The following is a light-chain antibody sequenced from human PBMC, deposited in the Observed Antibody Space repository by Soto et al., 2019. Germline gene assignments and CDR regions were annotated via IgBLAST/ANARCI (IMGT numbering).Light chain of an antibody. J-gene: IGLJ1*01. CDR3: STYKSTSTPYV. CDR2: DVT. CDR1: SSDIGSYNY. Sequence: QSVLTQPASVSGSPGQSITISCTGTSSDIGSYNYVSWYQQHPGKAPKLIIYDVTNRPAGISSRFSASKFGDTASLTISVLQADDEAAYFCSTYKSTSTPYVFGTGTKVTVL. V-gene: IGLV2-14*03.